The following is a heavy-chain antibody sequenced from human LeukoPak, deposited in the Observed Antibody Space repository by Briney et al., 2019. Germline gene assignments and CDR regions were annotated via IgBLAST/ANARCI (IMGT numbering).Heavy chain of an antibody. Sequence: GRSLRPSCAASGFTFSSYSMNWVRQAPGEWLEWVSSISSSSSYIYYADSVKGRFTISRDNAKNSLYLQMNSLRAEDTAVYYCARDYSNYYYYYYMDVWGKGTTVTVSS. J-gene: IGHJ6*03. CDR3: ARDYSNYYYYYYMDV. V-gene: IGHV3-21*01. CDR2: ISSSSSYI. D-gene: IGHD4-11*01. CDR1: GFTFSSYS.